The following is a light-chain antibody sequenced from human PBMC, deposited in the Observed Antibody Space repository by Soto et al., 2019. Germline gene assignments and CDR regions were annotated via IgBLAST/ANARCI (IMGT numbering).Light chain of an antibody. V-gene: IGLV2-14*01. CDR3: SSFSSRNTLV. J-gene: IGLJ2*01. Sequence: QSALTQPASVSGSPGQSITISCTGTSSDIGAYNLVSWYQQRPGKAPKLLIYEVRNRPSGLSYRFSGSKSGNTASLTISSLLPEDEADYFCSSFSSRNTLVFGGGTKVTVL. CDR1: SSDIGAYNL. CDR2: EVR.